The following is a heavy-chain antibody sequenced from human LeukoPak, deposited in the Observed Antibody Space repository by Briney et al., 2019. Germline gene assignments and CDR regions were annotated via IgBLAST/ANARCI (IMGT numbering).Heavy chain of an antibody. CDR2: ISSSSSYI. D-gene: IGHD3-22*01. J-gene: IGHJ6*04. V-gene: IGHV3-21*01. CDR3: ARGPTMKMDV. Sequence: GGSLRLSCAASGFTFSSYSMNWVRQAPGKGLGWVSSISSSSSYIYYADSVKGRFTISRDNAKNSLYLQMNSLRAEDTAVYYCARGPTMKMDVWGKGTTVTVSS. CDR1: GFTFSSYS.